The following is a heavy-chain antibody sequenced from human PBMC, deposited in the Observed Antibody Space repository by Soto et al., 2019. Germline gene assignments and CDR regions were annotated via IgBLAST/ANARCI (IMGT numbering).Heavy chain of an antibody. CDR2: IIPIFGTA. CDR1: GGTFSSYA. J-gene: IGHJ6*02. D-gene: IGHD4-17*01. V-gene: IGHV1-69*13. Sequence: ASVKVSFKASGGTFSSYAISWVRQAPGQGLEWMGGIIPIFGTANYAQKFQGRVTITADESTSTAYMELSSLRSEDTAVYYCARDHRLRPTLYYYYGMDVWGQGTTVTVSS. CDR3: ARDHRLRPTLYYYYGMDV.